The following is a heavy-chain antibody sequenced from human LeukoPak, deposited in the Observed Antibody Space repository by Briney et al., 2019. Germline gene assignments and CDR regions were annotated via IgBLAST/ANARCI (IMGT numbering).Heavy chain of an antibody. CDR3: ASIRWWDRSSWYYRPLDY. CDR1: GGSISSGSYY. J-gene: IGHJ4*02. Sequence: PSQTLSLTCTVSGGSISSGSYYWGWIRQPPGKGLEWIGSIYYSGSTYYNPSLKSRVTISVDTSKNQFSLKLSSVTAADTAVYYCASIRWWDRSSWYYRPLDYWGQGTLVTVSS. V-gene: IGHV4-39*07. D-gene: IGHD6-13*01. CDR2: IYYSGST.